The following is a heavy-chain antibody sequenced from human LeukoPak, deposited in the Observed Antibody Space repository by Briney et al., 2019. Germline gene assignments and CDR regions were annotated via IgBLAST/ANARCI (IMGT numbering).Heavy chain of an antibody. CDR3: GRAFPPLRTSSAGDL. D-gene: IGHD3-16*01. Sequence: GGSLRLSCSVSGFTFSDNDMTWVRQAPGKGLEWVSSISGLSSHIYYGDSVKGRFSISRDNAKNSLYLQMNSLGTDDRAVYFCGRAFPPLRTSSAGDLWGQGTLVTVSS. CDR1: GFTFSDND. J-gene: IGHJ4*02. V-gene: IGHV3-69-1*02. CDR2: ISGLSSHI.